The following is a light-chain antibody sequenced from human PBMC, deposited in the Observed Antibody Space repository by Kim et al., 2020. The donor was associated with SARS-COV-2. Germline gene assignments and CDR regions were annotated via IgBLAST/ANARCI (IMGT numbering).Light chain of an antibody. J-gene: IGLJ2*01. V-gene: IGLV3-1*01. Sequence: SVSPGQTASITCSGNKLGDKYVCWYQQKPGQSPVLVMYEDNKRPSGIPERFAGSNSGNTATLTISGTQAMDEADYYCQAWDSSTVIFGGGTQLTVL. CDR2: EDN. CDR3: QAWDSSTVI. CDR1: KLGDKY.